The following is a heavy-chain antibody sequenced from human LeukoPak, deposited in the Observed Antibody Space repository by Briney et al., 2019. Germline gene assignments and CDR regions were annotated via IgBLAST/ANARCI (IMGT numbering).Heavy chain of an antibody. V-gene: IGHV4-34*01. CDR2: INHSGST. CDR1: GGSFSGDY. D-gene: IGHD1-26*01. J-gene: IGHJ4*02. CDR3: ASIEFPFGY. Sequence: SETLSLTCAVYGGSFSGDYWSWIRQPPGKGLEWIGEINHSGSTNYNPSLKSRVTISVDTSKNQFSLKLSSVTAADTAVYYCASIEFPFGYWGQGTLVTVSS.